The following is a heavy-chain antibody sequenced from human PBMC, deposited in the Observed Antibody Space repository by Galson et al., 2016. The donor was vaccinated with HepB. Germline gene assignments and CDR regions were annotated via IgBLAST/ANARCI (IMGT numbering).Heavy chain of an antibody. CDR2: IKNNGGDA. J-gene: IGHJ3*01. D-gene: IGHD3-16*01. V-gene: IGHV3-74*01. CDR3: ARDGGDGELGAFDV. CDR1: GFSFSNYN. Sequence: SLRLSCAASGFSFSNYNVNWVRQAPGRGPVWVSRIKNNGGDASYADSVKGRFTSSRDDAKSTLYLQMNSLSAEDTAVYYCARDGGDGELGAFDVWGRGTTVTVSS.